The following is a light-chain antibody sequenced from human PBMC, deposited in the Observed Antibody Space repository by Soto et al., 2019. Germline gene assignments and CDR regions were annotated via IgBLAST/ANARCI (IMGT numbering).Light chain of an antibody. CDR2: GAF. CDR1: QSVSSN. CDR3: QHYNKWPPRYT. Sequence: EIVMTQSPATLSVSPGESATLSCRASQSVSSNLAWYQHKPGQAPRLLIYGAFNRATGIPARFSGSGSGTEFTLTISSLQSEDFAVYYCQHYNKWPPRYTFGQGTKLEIK. J-gene: IGKJ2*01. V-gene: IGKV3-15*01.